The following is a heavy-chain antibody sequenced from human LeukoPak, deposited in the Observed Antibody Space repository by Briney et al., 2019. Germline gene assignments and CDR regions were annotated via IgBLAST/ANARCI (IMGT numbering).Heavy chain of an antibody. D-gene: IGHD3-22*01. CDR2: IYYGGST. J-gene: IGHJ4*02. CDR3: AREDYYNSGGYYLDY. Sequence: SETLSLTCTVSGGSISSYYWSWIRQPPGKGLEWIGYIYYGGSTNYNPSLKSRVTISVDTSKNQFSLNLSSVTAADTAVYFCAREDYYNSGGYYLDYWGQGTLVTVSS. V-gene: IGHV4-59*08. CDR1: GGSISSYY.